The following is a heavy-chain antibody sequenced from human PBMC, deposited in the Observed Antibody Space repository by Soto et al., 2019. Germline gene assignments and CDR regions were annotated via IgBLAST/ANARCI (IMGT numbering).Heavy chain of an antibody. V-gene: IGHV1-18*01. D-gene: IGHD4-17*01. CDR2: ISAYNGNT. CDR3: ARGTTVETGKY. Sequence: QVQLVQSGAEVKKPGASVKVSCKASGYTFTSYGISWVRQAPGQGLEWMGWISAYNGNTNYAQKLQGRVTITTDTTTSTAYTELRRLKSDGPAVDYCARGTTVETGKYWGQGTLVTVSS. CDR1: GYTFTSYG. J-gene: IGHJ4*02.